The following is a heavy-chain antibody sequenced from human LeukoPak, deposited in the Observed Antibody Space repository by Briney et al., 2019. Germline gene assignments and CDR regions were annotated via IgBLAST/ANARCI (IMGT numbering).Heavy chain of an antibody. CDR2: VHLDGRT. Sequence: SETLSHTCGVSGGSVSSTNWWTWIRQPPGKGLEWIGEVHLDGRTNFNPSLKSRLTMSVDLSENHVSLKLTSVTAADTAVYYCAREGGFYRPLDYSGQGTLVTVSS. J-gene: IGHJ4*02. V-gene: IGHV4-4*02. CDR1: GGSVSSTNW. CDR3: AREGGFYRPLDY. D-gene: IGHD6-25*01.